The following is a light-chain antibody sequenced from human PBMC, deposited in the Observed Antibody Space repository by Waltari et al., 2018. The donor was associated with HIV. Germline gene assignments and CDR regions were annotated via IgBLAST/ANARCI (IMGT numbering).Light chain of an antibody. Sequence: QSALTQPASVSGSPGQSLTISCTGTSSDVGGSNYVSWYQQHPGKAPKLMISEVSNRPSGVTNRFSGSKSGNTASLTISGLQVEDEADYYCSSYTSSSTLYVFGTGTKVTVL. J-gene: IGLJ1*01. CDR2: EVS. CDR1: SSDVGGSNY. V-gene: IGLV2-14*01. CDR3: SSYTSSSTLYV.